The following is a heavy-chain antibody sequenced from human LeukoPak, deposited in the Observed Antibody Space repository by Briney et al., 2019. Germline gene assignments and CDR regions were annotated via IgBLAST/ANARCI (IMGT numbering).Heavy chain of an antibody. J-gene: IGHJ4*02. Sequence: GGSLRLSCAASGFTFSSYSMNWVRQAPGKGLEWVSSISSSSSYIYYADSVKGRFTISRDNSKNTLYLQMNSLRAEDTAVYYCAKVPREETTMTAHLDYWGQGTLVTVSS. CDR2: ISSSSSYI. CDR1: GFTFSSYS. D-gene: IGHD4-17*01. CDR3: AKVPREETTMTAHLDY. V-gene: IGHV3-21*04.